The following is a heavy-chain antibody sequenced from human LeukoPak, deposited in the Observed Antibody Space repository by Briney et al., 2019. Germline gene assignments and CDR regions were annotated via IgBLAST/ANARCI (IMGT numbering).Heavy chain of an antibody. CDR2: MYQDGSEK. D-gene: IGHD2-2*03. Sequence: PGGSLRLSCAASGFIFSSYWVTWVRQAPGKGLEWVANMYQDGSEKYYVDSVKGRFTISRDNAKNSLYLQMNSLRAEDTAVYYCARAVGYCSSTSCYGWFDPWGQGTLVTVSS. CDR3: ARAVGYCSSTSCYGWFDP. V-gene: IGHV3-7*01. J-gene: IGHJ5*02. CDR1: GFIFSSYW.